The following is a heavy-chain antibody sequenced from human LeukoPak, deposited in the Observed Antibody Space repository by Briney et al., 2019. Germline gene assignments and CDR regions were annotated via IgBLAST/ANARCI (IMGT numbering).Heavy chain of an antibody. V-gene: IGHV3-21*01. D-gene: IGHD4-17*01. Sequence: PGGSLRLSCAASGFTFSSYAMSWVRQAPGKGLEWVSGISGSSSYIYYADSVKGRFTISRDNAKNSLYLQMNSLRAEDTAVYYCARDEAYGDRNFDYWGQGTLVTVSS. CDR3: ARDEAYGDRNFDY. CDR1: GFTFSSYA. CDR2: ISGSSSYI. J-gene: IGHJ4*02.